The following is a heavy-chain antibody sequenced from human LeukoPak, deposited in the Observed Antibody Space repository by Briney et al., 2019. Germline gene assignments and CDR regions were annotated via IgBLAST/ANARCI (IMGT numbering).Heavy chain of an antibody. J-gene: IGHJ4*02. CDR2: IIPIFGTA. D-gene: IGHD2-15*01. V-gene: IGHV1-69*13. Sequence: SVKVSCKASGDTFSSYAISWVRQAPGQGLEWMGGIIPIFGTANYAQKFQGRVTITADESTSTAYMELSSLRSEDTAVYYCARKVAATGYFDYWAREPWSPSPQ. CDR3: ARKVAATGYFDY. CDR1: GDTFSSYA.